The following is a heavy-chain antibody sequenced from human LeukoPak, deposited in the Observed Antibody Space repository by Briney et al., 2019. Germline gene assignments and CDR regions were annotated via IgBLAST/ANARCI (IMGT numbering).Heavy chain of an antibody. CDR1: GFSFSDFG. D-gene: IGHD3-3*01. V-gene: IGHV3-21*01. CDR2: ISAHSRYI. Sequence: GGSLRLSCAASGFSFSDFGMNWVRQAPGKGLEWVSSISAHSRYIYYADSVKGHFTISRDNAQTSLYLEMNSLRGEDSAVYYCARQYYDFWSGFYTADYYFDYWGRGTLVTVSS. CDR3: ARQYYDFWSGFYTADYYFDY. J-gene: IGHJ4*02.